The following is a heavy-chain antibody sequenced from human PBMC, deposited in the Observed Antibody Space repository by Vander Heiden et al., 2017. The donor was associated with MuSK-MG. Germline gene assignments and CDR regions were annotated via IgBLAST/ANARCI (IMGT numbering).Heavy chain of an antibody. Sequence: QVTLKESGPVLVKPTETLTLTCTVPGFPLSTARMGVSWIRQPPGKALEWLAHIFSNDEKSYSTSLKSRLTISKDTSKSQVVLTMTNMDPLDTAPYYCARIENLGIVVGPSAGDYYYGMDVWGEGTPVNVSS. J-gene: IGHJ6*01. CDR1: GFPLSTARMG. CDR3: ARIENLGIVVGPSAGDYYYGMDV. D-gene: IGHD2-2*03. CDR2: IFSNDEK. V-gene: IGHV2-26*01.